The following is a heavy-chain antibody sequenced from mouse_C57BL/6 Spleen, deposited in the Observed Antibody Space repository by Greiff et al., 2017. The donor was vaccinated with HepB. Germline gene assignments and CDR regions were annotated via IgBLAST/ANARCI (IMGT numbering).Heavy chain of an antibody. D-gene: IGHD3-2*02. CDR1: GYTFTSYG. CDR2: IYPKSGNT. V-gene: IGHV1-81*01. J-gene: IGHJ2*01. CDR3: ARRRDSSGYYFDY. Sequence: VQLQQSGAELARPWASVKLSCKASGYTFTSYGISWVKQRTGQGLEWIGEIYPKSGNTYYTVKFKGKATLTADKSSSTAYMELRSLTSEDSAVYFCARRRDSSGYYFDYWGQGTTLTVSS.